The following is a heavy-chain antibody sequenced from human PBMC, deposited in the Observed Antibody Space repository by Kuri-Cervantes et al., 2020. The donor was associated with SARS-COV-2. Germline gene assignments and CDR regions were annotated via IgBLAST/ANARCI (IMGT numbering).Heavy chain of an antibody. CDR3: ARAVSRVVVTPFDY. J-gene: IGHJ4*02. V-gene: IGHV1-3*01. D-gene: IGHD3-22*01. Sequence: ASVKVSCKASGYTFTGYYMHWVRQAPGQRLEWMGWINAGNGNTKYSQKFQGRVTITRDTSASTAYMELSSLRSEDTAVYYCARAVSRVVVTPFDYWGQGTLVTVSS. CDR1: GYTFTGYY. CDR2: INAGNGNT.